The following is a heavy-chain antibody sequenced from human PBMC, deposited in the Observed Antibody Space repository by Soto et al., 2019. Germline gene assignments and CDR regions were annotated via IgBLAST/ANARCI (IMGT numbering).Heavy chain of an antibody. J-gene: IGHJ5*02. CDR2: ISYDGSNK. V-gene: IGHV3-30*18. Sequence: GGSLRLSCAASGFTFSSYGMHWVRQAPGKGLEWVAVISYDGSNKYYADSVKGRFTISRDNSKNTLYLQMNSLRAEDTAVYYCAKESGFDPWGQGTLVTVSS. CDR1: GFTFSSYG. CDR3: AKESGFDP.